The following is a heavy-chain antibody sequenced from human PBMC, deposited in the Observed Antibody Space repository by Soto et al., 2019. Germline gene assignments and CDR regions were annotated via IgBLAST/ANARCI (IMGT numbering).Heavy chain of an antibody. Sequence: VQLQESGPGLVKPSGTLSLTCGVSGASVSSDNWWSCVRQPPGKGRGWIGEIYHSGSASYNTSLKSRVTIVVDKSKNQFSLKLISVTAGDTAVYYCARVSASVMLRGVAINWGQGTLVSVSS. J-gene: IGHJ4*02. CDR1: GASVSSDNW. CDR2: IYHSGSA. V-gene: IGHV4-4*02. CDR3: ARVSASVMLRGVAIN. D-gene: IGHD3-10*01.